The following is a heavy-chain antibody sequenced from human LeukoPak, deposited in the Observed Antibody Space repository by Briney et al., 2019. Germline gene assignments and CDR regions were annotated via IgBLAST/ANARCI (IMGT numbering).Heavy chain of an antibody. CDR3: ARAVVGCSSTSCYYKH. D-gene: IGHD2-2*01. CDR1: GYTFTDFY. V-gene: IGHV1-69*13. CDR2: IIPIFGTA. Sequence: SVKVSCKASGYTFTDFYMHWVRQAPGQGLEWMGGIIPIFGTANYAQKFQGRVTITADESTSTAYMELSSLRSEDTAVYYCARAVVGCSSTSCYYKHWGQGTLVTVSS. J-gene: IGHJ1*01.